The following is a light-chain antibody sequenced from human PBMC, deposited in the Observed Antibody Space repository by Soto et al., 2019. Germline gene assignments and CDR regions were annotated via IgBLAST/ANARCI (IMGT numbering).Light chain of an antibody. CDR2: GGY. CDR3: QQSYSTPQT. Sequence: EIVLTQSPGTLSLSPGERATLSCRASQSVSSSNLAWYQQKRGQSPRVIIYGGYTRAAGIPDRFSGSGSGPDFTLTISSLQPEDFATYYCQQSYSTPQTFGQGTKVEIK. CDR1: QSVSSSN. V-gene: IGKV3-20*01. J-gene: IGKJ1*01.